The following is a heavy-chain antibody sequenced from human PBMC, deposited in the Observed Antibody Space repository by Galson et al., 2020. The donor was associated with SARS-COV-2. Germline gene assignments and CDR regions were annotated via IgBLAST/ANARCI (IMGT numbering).Heavy chain of an antibody. Sequence: SGPMLVKPTQTLTLTCTFSGFSLSTSGMCVSWIRQPPGKALEWLALIDWDDDKYYSTSLKTRLTISKDTSKNQVVLTMTNMDPVDTATYYCARMYLGLEGWSGGSWYDCYDDGMDVWGQGTTVTGSS. CDR2: IDWDDDK. D-gene: IGHD2-15*01. CDR3: ARMYLGLEGWSGGSWYDCYDDGMDV. J-gene: IGHJ6*02. CDR1: GFSLSTSGMC. V-gene: IGHV2-70*01.